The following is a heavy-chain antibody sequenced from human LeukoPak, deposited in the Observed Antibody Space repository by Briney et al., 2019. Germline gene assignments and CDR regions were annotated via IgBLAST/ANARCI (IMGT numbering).Heavy chain of an antibody. V-gene: IGHV3-49*03. CDR1: GFTFSDYA. D-gene: IGHD3-9*01. J-gene: IGHJ4*02. CDR3: TRDRGLRYFDWLLFDY. Sequence: GGSLRLSCTASGFTFSDYAMSWFRQAPGKGLEWVGFIRSKAYGGTTEYAASVKGRFTISRDDSKSIAYLQMNSLKTEDTAVYYCTRDRGLRYFDWLLFDYWGQGTLVTVSS. CDR2: IRSKAYGGTT.